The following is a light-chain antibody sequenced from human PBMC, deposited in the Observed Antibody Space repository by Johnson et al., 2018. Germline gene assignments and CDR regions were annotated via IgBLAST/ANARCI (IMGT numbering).Light chain of an antibody. J-gene: IGLJ1*01. CDR2: ENN. Sequence: QSVLTQPPSVSAAPGQKVTISCSGSSSNIGNNYVSWYQQLPGTAPKLLIYENNKRPSGIPDRFSGSKSGTSATLDITGLQTGDEADYYCGTWDSSLSAGNVFGTGTKFTVL. CDR1: SSNIGNNY. V-gene: IGLV1-51*02. CDR3: GTWDSSLSAGNV.